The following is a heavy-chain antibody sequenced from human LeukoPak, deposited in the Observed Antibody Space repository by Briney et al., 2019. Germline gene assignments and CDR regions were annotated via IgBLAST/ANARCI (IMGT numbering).Heavy chain of an antibody. CDR2: ISSTGSTI. V-gene: IGHV3-11*01. CDR3: ARESANDYGDNHAGACLDY. J-gene: IGHJ4*02. D-gene: IGHD4-17*01. Sequence: GGSLRLSCAASGFTFSKYYMSWIRQAPGKGLEWVSYISSTGSTIYYADSVKGRFTISRDNAKNSLYLQMNSLRAEDTAVYYCARESANDYGDNHAGACLDYWGQGTLVTVSS. CDR1: GFTFSKYY.